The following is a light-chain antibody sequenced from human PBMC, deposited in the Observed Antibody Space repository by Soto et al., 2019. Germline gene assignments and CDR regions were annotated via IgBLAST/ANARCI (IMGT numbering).Light chain of an antibody. J-gene: IGLJ2*01. CDR1: SSXVGDYNF. Sequence: QSALTQPASVSASPGQSITLSCTGTSSXVGDYNFVSWYRQHPGKAPKLMIYEVSSRPSGVSNRFSGSKSGNTASLTISGXXXXXXXXXXCXSYTSSSTVVFGGGTKLTVL. CDR2: EVS. CDR3: XSYTSSSTVV. V-gene: IGLV2-14*01.